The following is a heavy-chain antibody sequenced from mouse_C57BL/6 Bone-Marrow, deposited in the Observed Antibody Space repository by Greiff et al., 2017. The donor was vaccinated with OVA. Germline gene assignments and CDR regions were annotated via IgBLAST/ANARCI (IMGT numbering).Heavy chain of an antibody. D-gene: IGHD2-4*01. V-gene: IGHV1-82*01. CDR2: IYPGDGDT. CDR3: ASEGYDYDYYAMDY. CDR1: GYAFSSSW. J-gene: IGHJ4*01. Sequence: QVQLQQSGPELVKPGASVKISCKASGYAFSSSWMNWVKQRPGKGLEWIGRIYPGDGDTNYNGKFKGKATLTAAQSSSTAYMPLSILTSEDSAVYFCASEGYDYDYYAMDYWGQGTSVTVSS.